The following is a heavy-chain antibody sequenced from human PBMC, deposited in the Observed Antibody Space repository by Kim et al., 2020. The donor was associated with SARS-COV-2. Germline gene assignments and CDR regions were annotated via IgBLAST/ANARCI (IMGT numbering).Heavy chain of an antibody. Sequence: SVKVSCKASGGTFSSYAISWVRQAPGQGLEWMGGIIPIFGTANYAQKFQGRVTITADESTSTAYMELSSLRSEDTAVYYCARGSPPYYYDSSGSDAFDIWGQGTMVTVSS. V-gene: IGHV1-69*13. J-gene: IGHJ3*02. D-gene: IGHD3-22*01. CDR1: GGTFSSYA. CDR2: IIPIFGTA. CDR3: ARGSPPYYYDSSGSDAFDI.